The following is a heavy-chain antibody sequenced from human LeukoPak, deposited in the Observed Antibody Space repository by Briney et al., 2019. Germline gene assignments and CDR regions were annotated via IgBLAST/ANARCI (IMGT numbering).Heavy chain of an antibody. CDR3: AELLRDVTIYDF. D-gene: IGHD4-23*01. V-gene: IGHV3-7*01. Sequence: HPGGSLRLSCAASGFTFRNFWMSWVRQAPGKGLEWVASINQDQSAKFYVDSVRGRFTISRDNAQNSLFLQMNSLRAEDTAFYYCAELLRDVTIYDFWGQGALVTVSS. CDR2: INQDQSAK. CDR1: GFTFRNFW. J-gene: IGHJ4*01.